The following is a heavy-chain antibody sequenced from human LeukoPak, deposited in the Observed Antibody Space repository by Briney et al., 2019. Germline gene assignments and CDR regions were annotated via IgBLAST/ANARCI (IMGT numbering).Heavy chain of an antibody. CDR3: ANPRSSSYCGGDCYSDGAFDI. CDR2: ISGSGGST. CDR1: GFTFSSYA. Sequence: PGGSLRLSCAASGFTFSSYAMSWVRQGPGKGLEWVSAISGSGGSTYYADSVKGRFTISRDNSKNTLYLQMNSLRAEDTAVYYCANPRSSSYCGGDCYSDGAFDIWGQGTMVTVSS. D-gene: IGHD2-21*01. V-gene: IGHV3-23*01. J-gene: IGHJ3*02.